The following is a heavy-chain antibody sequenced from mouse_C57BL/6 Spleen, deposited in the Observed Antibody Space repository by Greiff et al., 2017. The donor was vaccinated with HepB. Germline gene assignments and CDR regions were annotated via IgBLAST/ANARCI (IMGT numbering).Heavy chain of an antibody. CDR1: GYTFTSYG. CDR2: IYPRSGNT. V-gene: IGHV1-81*01. D-gene: IGHD2-5*01. CDR3: ARLYSNYGVYYFDY. Sequence: QVQLQQSGAELARPGASVKLSCKASGYTFTSYGISWVKQRTGQGLEWIGEIYPRSGNTYYNEKFKGKATLTADKSSSTAYMELRSLTSEDSAVYFCARLYSNYGVYYFDYWGQGTTLTVSS. J-gene: IGHJ2*01.